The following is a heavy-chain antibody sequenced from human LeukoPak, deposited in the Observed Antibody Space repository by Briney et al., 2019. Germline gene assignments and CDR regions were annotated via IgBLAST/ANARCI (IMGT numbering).Heavy chain of an antibody. CDR1: GYTFTAYF. Sequence: GASVKVSCKASGYTFTAYFMHWVRQAPGQGLEWMGRINPNTGGTDFAQRFQGRVTLTRDTSISTAYMELSRLTSDDTAVYYCARTYDSSGFGIRYFDLWGRGTLVTVSS. CDR2: INPNTGGT. V-gene: IGHV1-2*06. D-gene: IGHD3-22*01. J-gene: IGHJ2*01. CDR3: ARTYDSSGFGIRYFDL.